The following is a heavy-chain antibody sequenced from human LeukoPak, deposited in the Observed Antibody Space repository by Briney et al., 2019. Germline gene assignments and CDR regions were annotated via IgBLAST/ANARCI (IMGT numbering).Heavy chain of an antibody. CDR2: IKQDGSEK. CDR3: ARAKFGYCSSTSCYDPKGMDV. J-gene: IGHJ6*02. D-gene: IGHD2-2*01. V-gene: IGHV3-7*04. Sequence: GGSLRLSCAASGFTFSSYWMSWVRQAPGKGLEWVANIKQDGSEKYYVDSVKGRFTISRDNAKNSLYLQMNSLRAEDTAVHYCARAKFGYCSSTSCYDPKGMDVWGQGTTVTVSS. CDR1: GFTFSSYW.